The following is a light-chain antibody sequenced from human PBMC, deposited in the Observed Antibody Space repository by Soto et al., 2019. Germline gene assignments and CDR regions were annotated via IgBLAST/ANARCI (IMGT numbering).Light chain of an antibody. J-gene: IGKJ1*01. CDR2: AAS. CDR3: QQYYSYPRT. CDR1: QGISSS. V-gene: IGKV1-8*01. Sequence: AIRMTQSPSSFSASTGDRVTITCRASQGISSSLAWYQQKPGKAPLLLIYAASSLQSGVPSRFSGSGSGTDFTLTISSLQSEDFATYYCQQYYSYPRTFGQGTKVGIK.